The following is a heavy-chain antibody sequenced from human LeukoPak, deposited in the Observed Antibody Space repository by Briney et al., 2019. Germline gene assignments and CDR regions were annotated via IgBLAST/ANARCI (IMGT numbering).Heavy chain of an antibody. CDR1: GFILSNYG. CDR2: IRPDGTNE. J-gene: IGHJ5*02. Sequence: GGSLRLSCEASGFILSNYGMHWVRQAPGEGPAWVAFIRPDGTNENYADSVKGRFTISRDTSKNTLFLHMNSLRAEDTAMYYCAKYGGGLDPWGQGTLVTVSS. D-gene: IGHD3-10*01. V-gene: IGHV3-30*02. CDR3: AKYGGGLDP.